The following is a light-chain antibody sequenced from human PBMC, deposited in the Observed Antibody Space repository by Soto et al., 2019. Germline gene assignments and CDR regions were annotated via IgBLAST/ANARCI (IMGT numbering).Light chain of an antibody. CDR1: QSVNSY. CDR2: DAS. J-gene: IGKJ2*01. V-gene: IGKV3-11*01. Sequence: EIVLTQSPATLSLSPGERATLSCRTSQSVNSYLAWYQQKPGQAPRLVIYDASNRATGIPARFSGSESGTDFTLTISSLEPEDFAVYYCQQRGNRPPYMYTFGQGTKLEIK. CDR3: QQRGNRPPYMYT.